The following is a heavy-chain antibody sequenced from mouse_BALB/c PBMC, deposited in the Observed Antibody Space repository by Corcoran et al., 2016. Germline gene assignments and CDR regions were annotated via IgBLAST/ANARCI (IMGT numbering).Heavy chain of an antibody. J-gene: IGHJ4*01. CDR3: TRRLRGYYAMDY. V-gene: IGHV1S127*01. CDR2: IDPSDSYT. CDR1: GYTFTSYW. Sequence: QVQLQQPGAELVKPGASVKMSCKASGYTFTSYWMHWVKQRPGQGLEWIGVIDPSDSYTSYNQKFKGKATLTVYTSSSTAYMQLSSLTSEDSAVYYCTRRLRGYYAMDYWGQGTSVTVSS. D-gene: IGHD2-2*01.